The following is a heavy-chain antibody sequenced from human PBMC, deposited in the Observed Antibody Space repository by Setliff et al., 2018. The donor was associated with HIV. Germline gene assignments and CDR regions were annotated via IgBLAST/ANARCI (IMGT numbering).Heavy chain of an antibody. CDR3: ARVGNNRLQFFDH. Sequence: ASVKVSCKTSGYPFKSDDINWVRQAPGQRPEWMARINAGNGNREYSPKFQGRVTITADTSASPMYMELSSLRSEDTAAYYCARVGNNRLQFFDHWGQGTRVTVSS. V-gene: IGHV1-3*01. D-gene: IGHD5-12*01. CDR2: INAGNGNR. J-gene: IGHJ4*02. CDR1: GYPFKSDD.